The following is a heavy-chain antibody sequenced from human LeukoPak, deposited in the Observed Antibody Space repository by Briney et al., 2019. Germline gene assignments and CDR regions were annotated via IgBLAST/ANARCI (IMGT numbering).Heavy chain of an antibody. CDR2: IFYSGST. CDR3: ARLRGNYFPDY. Sequence: SETLSLTCTVSGGSIRSYYWTWIRQPPGKGLEWIGYIFYSGSTNYNPSLKSRVTISVDTSKNQFSLKLSSVTAADTAVYYCARLRGNYFPDYWGQGTLVTVSS. CDR1: GGSIRSYY. V-gene: IGHV4-59*01. D-gene: IGHD4-11*01. J-gene: IGHJ4*02.